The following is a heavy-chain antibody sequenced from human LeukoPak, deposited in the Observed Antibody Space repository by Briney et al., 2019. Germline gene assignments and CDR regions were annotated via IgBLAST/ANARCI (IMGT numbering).Heavy chain of an antibody. J-gene: IGHJ5*02. Sequence: GGSLRLSCAASGFKFSTNWMTWVRQAPGKGLEWVSVIYSGGSTYYADSVKGRFTISRDNSKNTLYLQMNSLRAGDTAVYYCARGPHRRNWFDPWGQGTLVTVSS. CDR3: ARGPHRRNWFDP. CDR2: IYSGGST. CDR1: GFKFSTNW. V-gene: IGHV3-66*02.